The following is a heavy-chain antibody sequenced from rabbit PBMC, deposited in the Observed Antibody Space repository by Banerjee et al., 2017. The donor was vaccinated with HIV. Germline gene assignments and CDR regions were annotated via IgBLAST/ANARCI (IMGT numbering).Heavy chain of an antibody. J-gene: IGHJ4*01. CDR3: MRYGTGWGDNL. V-gene: IGHV1S45*01. CDR1: GFSFSNKYV. D-gene: IGHD4-1*01. CDR2: IDSSSIT. Sequence: QAQLEESGGGLVQPEGSLTLTCTASGFSFSNKYVMCWVRQAPGKGLEWIGCIDSSSITWYASWVNGRFTISKTSSTTVTLQMTSLTAADTATYFCMRYGTGWGDNLWGPGTLVTVS.